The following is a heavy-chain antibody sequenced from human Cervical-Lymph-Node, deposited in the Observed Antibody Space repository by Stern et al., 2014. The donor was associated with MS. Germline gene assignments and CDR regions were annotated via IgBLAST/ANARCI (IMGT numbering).Heavy chain of an antibody. Sequence: MQLVQSGAEVKKPGESLKISCKGSGYSFTNYWIGWVRQMPGKGLERMGIIYPGDSDTRYSPSFQGQVTISADKSITTAYLQWSSLKASDTAMYYCARLRYSSASGIDYWGQGTLVTVSP. D-gene: IGHD6-6*01. CDR1: GYSFTNYW. V-gene: IGHV5-51*01. J-gene: IGHJ4*02. CDR3: ARLRYSSASGIDY. CDR2: IYPGDSDT.